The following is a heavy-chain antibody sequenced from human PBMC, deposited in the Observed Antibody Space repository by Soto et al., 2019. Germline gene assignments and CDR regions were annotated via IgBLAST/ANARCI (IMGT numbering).Heavy chain of an antibody. CDR1: GYSFTDYY. CDR2: INPREIEGGT. V-gene: IGHV1-2*02. CDR3: ARGQGYDWNYADY. D-gene: IGHD1-20*01. J-gene: IGHJ4*02. Sequence: QVQLVQSGPEVKKPGASVKVSCKSSGYSFTDYYIHWVRQAPGQGLEWMGWINPREIEGGTNYAQKFQDRVTMTRDTSISTAYVEVSGLRSDDTALYYCARGQGYDWNYADYWGQGTQVTVSS.